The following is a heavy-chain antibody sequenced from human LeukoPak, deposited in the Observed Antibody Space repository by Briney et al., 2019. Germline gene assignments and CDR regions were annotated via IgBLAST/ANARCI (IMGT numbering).Heavy chain of an antibody. J-gene: IGHJ4*02. D-gene: IGHD1-26*01. CDR1: GYTLTELS. CDR2: FDPEDGET. Sequence: ASVKVSCKVSGYTLTELSMHWVRQAPGKGLEWMGGFDPEDGETIYAQKFQGRVTMTEDTSTDTAYMELSSLRSEDMAVYYCATALAYSGSYYALNYWGQGTLVTVSS. CDR3: ATALAYSGSYYALNY. V-gene: IGHV1-24*01.